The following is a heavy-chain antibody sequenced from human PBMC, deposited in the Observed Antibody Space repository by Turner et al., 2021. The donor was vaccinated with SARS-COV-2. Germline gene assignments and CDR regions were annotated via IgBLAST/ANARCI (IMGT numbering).Heavy chain of an antibody. CDR1: GFTFSSYG. CDR3: AKGIAAAGTMGS. V-gene: IGHV3-30*18. J-gene: IGHJ5*02. Sequence: VQLLESGGGLVQPGGSLRLSCAASGFTFSSYGMHWVRQAPGKGLEWVAVISYDGSNKYYADSVKGRFTISRDNSKNTLYLQMNSLRAEDTAVYYCAKGIAAAGTMGSWGQGTLVTVSS. D-gene: IGHD6-13*01. CDR2: ISYDGSNK.